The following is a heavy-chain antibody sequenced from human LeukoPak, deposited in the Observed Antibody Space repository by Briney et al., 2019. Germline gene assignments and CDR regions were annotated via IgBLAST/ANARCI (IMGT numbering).Heavy chain of an antibody. CDR1: GFTFSNYW. CDR3: ARAYIYGMDV. CDR2: IKPDGSEK. V-gene: IGHV3-7*05. J-gene: IGHJ6*02. D-gene: IGHD2-2*02. Sequence: GGSLRLSCAASGFTFSNYWMIWVRQAPGKGLEWVANIKPDGSEKDYEDSVKGRFTISRDNAKNSLYLQMNSLRAEDTAVYYCARAYIYGMDVWGQGTTVTVSS.